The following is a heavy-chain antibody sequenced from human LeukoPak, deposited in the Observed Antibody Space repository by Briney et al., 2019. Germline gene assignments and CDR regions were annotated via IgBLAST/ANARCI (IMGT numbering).Heavy chain of an antibody. D-gene: IGHD4-17*01. Sequence: GGSLRLSCAASGFTFSNYWMSWVRQAPGKGLEWVANINQDGSEKYYVDSVKGRFTVSRDNAKNSLFMQMNRLRAEDTAMYYCVTETTVTGWGYWGQGTLVTVSS. V-gene: IGHV3-7*01. CDR2: INQDGSEK. J-gene: IGHJ4*02. CDR3: VTETTVTGWGY. CDR1: GFTFSNYW.